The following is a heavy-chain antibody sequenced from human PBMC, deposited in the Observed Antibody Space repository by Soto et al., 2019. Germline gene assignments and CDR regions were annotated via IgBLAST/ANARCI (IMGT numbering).Heavy chain of an antibody. V-gene: IGHV3-30*18. Sequence: QVQLVESGGGVVQPGRSLRLSCAASGFTFSSYGMHWVRQAPGKGLEWVAVISYDGSNKYYADSVKGRFSISRDNSKKTLYLQVNSLRAEYTAVYYCAKDGSDSSSAYPLHYWGQGTLGTVSS. CDR2: ISYDGSNK. D-gene: IGHD6-13*01. CDR3: AKDGSDSSSAYPLHY. CDR1: GFTFSSYG. J-gene: IGHJ4*02.